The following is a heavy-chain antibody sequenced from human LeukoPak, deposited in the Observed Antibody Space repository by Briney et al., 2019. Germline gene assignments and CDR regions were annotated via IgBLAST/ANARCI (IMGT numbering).Heavy chain of an antibody. V-gene: IGHV3-11*04. CDR3: AKGVKVPLLRYFSYYMDV. D-gene: IGHD3-9*01. CDR2: ISSSGNSI. CDR1: GFTFSDYY. J-gene: IGHJ6*03. Sequence: PGGSLRLSCAASGFTFSDYYMSWIRQAPGKGLEWVSYISSSGNSISYADPVRGRFTISRDNAKNSLYLQMNSLRAEDTAVYYCAKGVKVPLLRYFSYYMDVWGKGTTVTISS.